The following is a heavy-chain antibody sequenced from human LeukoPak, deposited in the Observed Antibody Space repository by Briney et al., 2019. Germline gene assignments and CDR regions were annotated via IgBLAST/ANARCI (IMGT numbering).Heavy chain of an antibody. V-gene: IGHV3-30*18. CDR3: AKWWYSSSWSAFDI. J-gene: IGHJ3*02. Sequence: GGSLRLSCAASGFTFSSYGMHWVRQAPGKGLEWVAGIAYDGSKKYYADSVKGRSTISRDNSKNTLYLQMNSLRAEDTAVYYCAKWWYSSSWSAFDIWGQGTMVTVSS. CDR2: IAYDGSKK. CDR1: GFTFSSYG. D-gene: IGHD6-13*01.